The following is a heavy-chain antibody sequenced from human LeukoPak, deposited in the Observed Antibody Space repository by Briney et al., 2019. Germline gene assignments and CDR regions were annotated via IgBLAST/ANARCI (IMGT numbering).Heavy chain of an antibody. CDR1: GGSISSSSYY. Sequence: SETLSLTCTVSGGSISSSSYYWGWIRQPPGKGLEWIGSIYYSGSTYYNPSLKSRVTISVDTSKNQFSLKLSSVTAADTAVYYCARGPPTSNPPFDYWGQGTLVTVSS. V-gene: IGHV4-39*07. CDR3: ARGPPTSNPPFDY. CDR2: IYYSGST. D-gene: IGHD4-11*01. J-gene: IGHJ4*02.